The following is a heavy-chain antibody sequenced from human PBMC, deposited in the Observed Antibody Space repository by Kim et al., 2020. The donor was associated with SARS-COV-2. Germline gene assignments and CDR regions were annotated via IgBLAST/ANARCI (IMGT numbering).Heavy chain of an antibody. V-gene: IGHV3-48*04. D-gene: IGHD2-21*01. CDR2: ISSRSTTI. CDR1: GFTISSYS. Sequence: GGSLRLSCAASGFTISSYSMNWVRQAQGKGLEWGSYISSRSTTIFYADAVKGRLTISRDNAKNSLDLQRNSLRAEDTARAYRARYEQACCGGEGCPKGF. CDR3: ARYEQACCGGEGCPKGF. J-gene: IGHJ5*01.